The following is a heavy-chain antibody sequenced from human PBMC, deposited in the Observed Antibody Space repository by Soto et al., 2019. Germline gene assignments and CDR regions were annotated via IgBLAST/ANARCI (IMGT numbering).Heavy chain of an antibody. CDR2: IIPIFGTA. CDR3: ASTTGYSYGYSGPFDY. D-gene: IGHD5-18*01. J-gene: IGHJ4*02. V-gene: IGHV1-69*06. Sequence: QVQLVQSGAEVKKPGSSVKVSCKASGGTFSSYAISWVRQAPGQGLECMGGIIPIFGTANYAQKFQGRVTITANKSTSTAYMELSSLRSEDTAVYYCASTTGYSYGYSGPFDYWGQGTLVTVSS. CDR1: GGTFSSYA.